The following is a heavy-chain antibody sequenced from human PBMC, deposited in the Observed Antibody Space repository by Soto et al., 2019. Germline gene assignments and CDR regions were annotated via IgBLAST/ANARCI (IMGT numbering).Heavy chain of an antibody. CDR2: TYSRSKWYN. V-gene: IGHV6-1*01. J-gene: IGHJ6*02. CDR3: ARSPRYCISTSFYTEYYYYGIDV. Sequence: PSPTLSLPCAISGDSVSSNSAAWNWIRQSPSGGLGWLGRTYSRSKWYNDSAVSVKSRITIDPDTSKNPFSLKLNSVTPQDSAVYFCARSPRYCISTSFYTEYYYYGIDVWGQGTTVTVSS. D-gene: IGHD2-2*02. CDR1: GDSVSSNSAA.